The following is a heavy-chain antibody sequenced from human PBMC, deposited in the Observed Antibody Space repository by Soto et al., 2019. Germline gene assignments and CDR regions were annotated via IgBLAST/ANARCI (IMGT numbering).Heavy chain of an antibody. J-gene: IGHJ3*02. CDR1: GFNFTVAW. Sequence: EGQLVESGGRLVEPGGSLRLSFAAYGFNFTVAWMNWVRQAPGKGLEWLGRIKSKGGGETTEYVAFVKGRFTISRDDSKNTLYLQMNSLKSEDTAVYYCTKVLALPPNDAFDIWGQGTMVTVSS. CDR3: TKVLALPPNDAFDI. V-gene: IGHV3-15*01. CDR2: IKSKGGGETT. D-gene: IGHD3-3*02.